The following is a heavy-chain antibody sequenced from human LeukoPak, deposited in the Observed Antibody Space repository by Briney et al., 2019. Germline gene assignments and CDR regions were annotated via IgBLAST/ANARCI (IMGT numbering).Heavy chain of an antibody. V-gene: IGHV3-21*01. CDR1: GFTFSSYS. Sequence: NPGGSLRLSCAASGFTFSSYSMNWVRQAPGKGLEWVSSISSSSSYIYYADSVKGRFTISRDNAKNSLYLQVNSLRAEDTAVYYCARVDIVLMVYAFDYWGQGTLVTVSS. D-gene: IGHD2-8*01. CDR2: ISSSSSYI. J-gene: IGHJ4*02. CDR3: ARVDIVLMVYAFDY.